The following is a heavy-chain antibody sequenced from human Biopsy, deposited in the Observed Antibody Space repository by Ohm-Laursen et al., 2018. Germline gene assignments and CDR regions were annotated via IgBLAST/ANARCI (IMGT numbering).Heavy chain of an antibody. V-gene: IGHV4-39*01. CDR2: IYNTETT. CDR3: ARHPTGFWFDP. Sequence: SETLSLTCTVSGGSISSSTPYYWAWLRQPPGKGLEWIGSIYNTETTFYNPSRKSRFTISVDTSTNQFSLKVSSVTAADTALYFCARHPTGFWFDPWGHGTLVTVSS. CDR1: GGSISSSTPYY. J-gene: IGHJ5*02.